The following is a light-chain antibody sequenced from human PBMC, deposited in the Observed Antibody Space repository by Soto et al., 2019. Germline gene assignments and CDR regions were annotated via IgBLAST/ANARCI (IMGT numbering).Light chain of an antibody. CDR3: SSYSSSTPLV. Sequence: QSVLTQPASVSGSPGQSITISCTGTSSDVGGYDHVSWYQQHPVKAPKLIIYDVTNRPSGVSNRFSGSKSGNTASLTISWLQPEDESDYYFSSYSSSTPLVFGAGTKVTVL. CDR1: SSDVGGYDH. J-gene: IGLJ1*01. V-gene: IGLV2-14*01. CDR2: DVT.